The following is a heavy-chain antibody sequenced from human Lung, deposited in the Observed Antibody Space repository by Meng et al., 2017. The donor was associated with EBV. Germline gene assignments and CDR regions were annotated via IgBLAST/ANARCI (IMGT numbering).Heavy chain of an antibody. V-gene: IGHV4-4*02. J-gene: IGHJ4*02. CDR2: VYHRGDT. D-gene: IGHD1-1*01. CDR1: GDSISSDIW. Sequence: QGRRQESGPGLVKPSGTLSLTCTVSGDSISSDIWWSWVRQPPGKGLEWIGEVYHRGDTNYNPSLRSRVVISVDRSKNQFSLNLSSVTAADTAVYYCGRDQGRQLINHWGQGTLVTASS. CDR3: GRDQGRQLINH.